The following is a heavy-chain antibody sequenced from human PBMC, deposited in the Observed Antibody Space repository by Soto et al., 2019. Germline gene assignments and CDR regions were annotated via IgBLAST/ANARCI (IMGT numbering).Heavy chain of an antibody. CDR2: ISSDGDNK. Sequence: QVQLVESGGGVVQPGRSLRLSCAASGFTFSTYDMHWVRQAPGKGLEWVALISSDGDNKYYADSVKGRFTISRHNSKNTLDLQMNTLIVEDTAVYYCAKDGCSTTSCPTLYDYDDMDVWGQGTTVTVSS. V-gene: IGHV3-30*18. D-gene: IGHD2-2*01. J-gene: IGHJ6*02. CDR3: AKDGCSTTSCPTLYDYDDMDV. CDR1: GFTFSTYD.